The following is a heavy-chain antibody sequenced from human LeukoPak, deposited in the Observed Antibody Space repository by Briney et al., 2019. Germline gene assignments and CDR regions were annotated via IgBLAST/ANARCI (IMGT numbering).Heavy chain of an antibody. CDR1: GGTLSNFG. D-gene: IGHD3-10*01. J-gene: IGHJ5*02. CDR3: ARAGGSGSYSRGYWFDP. Sequence: ASVKVSCKASGGTLSNFGISGVRQAPGQGLEWLGRIIPILGIANYAQKFQGRVTITADKSTSTAYMELSSLRSEDTAVYYCARAGGSGSYSRGYWFDPWGQGTLVTVSS. V-gene: IGHV1-69*04. CDR2: IIPILGIA.